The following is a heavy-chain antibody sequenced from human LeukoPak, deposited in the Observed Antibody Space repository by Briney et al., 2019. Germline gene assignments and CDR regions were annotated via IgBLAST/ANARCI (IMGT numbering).Heavy chain of an antibody. V-gene: IGHV3-48*03. J-gene: IGHJ6*02. D-gene: IGHD2-2*01. CDR2: ISSSGSSI. CDR3: ARDPRCSSMSCYRSSFYGMDV. CDR1: GFTFSSYE. Sequence: GGSLRLSCAASGFTFSSYEMNWVRQAPGKGLEWVSYISSSGSSIYYADSVKGRFTISRDNAKNSLYLQMNSLRAEDTAVYYCARDPRCSSMSCYRSSFYGMDVWGQGTTVIVSS.